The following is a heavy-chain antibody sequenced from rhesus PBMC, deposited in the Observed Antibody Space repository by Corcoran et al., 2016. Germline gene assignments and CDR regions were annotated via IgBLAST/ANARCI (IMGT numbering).Heavy chain of an antibody. CDR2: MYSNSEST. CDR1: GGSISGYYY. V-gene: IGHV4S12*01. D-gene: IGHD2-15*01. Sequence: QVQLQESGPGVVKPSETLSLTCAVSGGSISGYYYWSWIRQPPGTGLGWVGGMYSNSESTNYNPSLKSRVTISKDTSKNQFSLKLSSVTATDTAVYYCARDQCSSTYCSSAVPDYWGQGVLVTVSS. J-gene: IGHJ4*01. CDR3: ARDQCSSTYCSSAVPDY.